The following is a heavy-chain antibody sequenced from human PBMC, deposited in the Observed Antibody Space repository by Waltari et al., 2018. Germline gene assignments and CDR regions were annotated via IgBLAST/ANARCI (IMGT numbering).Heavy chain of an antibody. CDR3: ARDGSSGFFDY. D-gene: IGHD6-19*01. CDR1: GGSISSSSYY. J-gene: IGHJ4*02. CDR2: IYYSGST. Sequence: QLQLQESGPGLVKPSETLSLTCTVSGGSISSSSYYWGWIRQPPGKGMEWIGSIYYSGSTYYNPSLKIRVIISVDTSKNQFSLKLSSVTAADTAVYYCARDGSSGFFDYWGQGTLVTVSS. V-gene: IGHV4-39*07.